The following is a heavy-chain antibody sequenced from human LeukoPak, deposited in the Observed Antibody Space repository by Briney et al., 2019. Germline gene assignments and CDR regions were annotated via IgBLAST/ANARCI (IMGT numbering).Heavy chain of an antibody. Sequence: PSETLSLTCAVSGGSISSTKWWTWVRQPPGKGLEWIGVTSQSGSMNYNPSLRSRATVSLDKSKNQFFLKLGSVTAADTAVYYCATRSSSGSPNWGQGTLVTVSS. CDR2: TSQSGSM. J-gene: IGHJ4*02. CDR1: GGSISSTKW. D-gene: IGHD3-10*01. V-gene: IGHV4-4*02. CDR3: ATRSSSGSPN.